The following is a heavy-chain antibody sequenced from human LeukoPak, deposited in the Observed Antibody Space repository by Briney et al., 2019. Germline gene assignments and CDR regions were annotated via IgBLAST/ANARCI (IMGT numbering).Heavy chain of an antibody. CDR3: ARLPPSSSGWYGGRDYGMDV. V-gene: IGHV4-59*08. CDR1: GGSISSYY. Sequence: SETLSLTCTVYGGSISSYYCSWIRQPPGKGLEWIGYIYYSGSPNYNPSLKSRVTISVATSKNPSTLTLSSVTAADTAVYSCARLPPSSSGWYGGRDYGMDVWGQGTTVTVSS. D-gene: IGHD6-19*01. J-gene: IGHJ6*02. CDR2: IYYSGSP.